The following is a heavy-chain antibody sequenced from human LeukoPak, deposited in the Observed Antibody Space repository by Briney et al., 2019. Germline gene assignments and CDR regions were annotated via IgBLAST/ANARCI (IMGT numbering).Heavy chain of an antibody. D-gene: IGHD3-16*01. J-gene: IGHJ4*02. V-gene: IGHV1-69*04. CDR3: ARRRGMTDDY. Sequence: GASVKVSCKASGYTFTSYGISWVRQAPGQGLEWMGRIIPILGIANYAQKFQGRVTITADKSTSTAYMELSSLRSGDTAVYYCARRRGMTDDYWGQGTLVTVSS. CDR2: IIPILGIA. CDR1: GYTFTSYG.